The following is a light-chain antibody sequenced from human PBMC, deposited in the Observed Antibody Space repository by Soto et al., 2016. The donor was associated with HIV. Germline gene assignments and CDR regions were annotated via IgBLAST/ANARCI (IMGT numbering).Light chain of an antibody. CDR3: QVWDTSSDHVI. CDR2: DDN. V-gene: IGLV3-21*02. Sequence: SYELTQPPSVSVAPGETARIPCGGDNIGSKRVHWYQQKPGQAPVLVVYDDNDRSSGIPKRFSGFNPGDTATLTISGVEAGDEAEYYCQVWDTSSDHVIFGGGTKLTVL. J-gene: IGLJ2*01. CDR1: NIGSKR.